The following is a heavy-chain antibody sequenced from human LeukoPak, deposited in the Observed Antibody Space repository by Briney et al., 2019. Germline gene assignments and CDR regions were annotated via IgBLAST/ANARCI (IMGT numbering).Heavy chain of an antibody. V-gene: IGHV4-59*08. J-gene: IGHJ6*02. CDR2: IYYSGST. CDR3: ARHGPGITGTTDYYYYGMDV. Sequence: SETLSLTCTVSGGSISSYYWSWIRQPPGKGLEWIGYIYYSGSTNYNPSLKSRVTISVDTSKNQFFLKLSSVTAADTAVYYCARHGPGITGTTDYYYYGMDVWGQGTTVTVSS. CDR1: GGSISSYY. D-gene: IGHD1-7*01.